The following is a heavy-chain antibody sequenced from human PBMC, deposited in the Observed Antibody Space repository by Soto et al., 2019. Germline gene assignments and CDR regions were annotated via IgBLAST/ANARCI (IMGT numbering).Heavy chain of an antibody. J-gene: IGHJ5*02. Sequence: QLQLQESGPGLVKPSETLSLTCTVSGGSISSSSYYWGWIRQPPGKGLEWIGSIYYSGSTYYHPSLNSRDTISVDTSKNQFSLKLSSVTAADTAVYYCARDLYYDFWSGYYPNWFDPWGQGTLVTVSS. CDR1: GGSISSSSYY. CDR3: ARDLYYDFWSGYYPNWFDP. CDR2: IYYSGST. D-gene: IGHD3-3*01. V-gene: IGHV4-39*01.